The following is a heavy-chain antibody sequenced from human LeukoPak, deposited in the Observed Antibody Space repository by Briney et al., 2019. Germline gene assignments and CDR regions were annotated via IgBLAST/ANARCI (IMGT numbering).Heavy chain of an antibody. CDR3: ARVGSNNYDY. CDR1: GFTLSTYT. CDR2: ISSSSAYI. V-gene: IGHV3-21*01. D-gene: IGHD1-1*01. J-gene: IGHJ4*02. Sequence: PGGSLRLSCAASGFTLSTYTLNWVRQPPGKGLEWVSSISSSSAYIYHADSVKGRFTISRDNAKNSLYLQMNSLRAEDTAVYYCARVGSNNYDYWGQGTLVTVSS.